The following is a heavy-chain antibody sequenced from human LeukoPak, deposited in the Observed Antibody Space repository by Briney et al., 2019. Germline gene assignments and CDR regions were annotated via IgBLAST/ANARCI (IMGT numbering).Heavy chain of an antibody. CDR2: IYPGDSDT. Sequence: GESLKISCKGSGYSFTSYWIGWVRQMLGKGLEWMGIIYPGDSDTRYSPSFQGQVTISADKSISTAYLQWSSLKASDTAMYYCAREAYCGGDCYLDAFDIWGQGTMVTVSS. CDR1: GYSFTSYW. J-gene: IGHJ3*02. V-gene: IGHV5-51*01. D-gene: IGHD2-21*02. CDR3: AREAYCGGDCYLDAFDI.